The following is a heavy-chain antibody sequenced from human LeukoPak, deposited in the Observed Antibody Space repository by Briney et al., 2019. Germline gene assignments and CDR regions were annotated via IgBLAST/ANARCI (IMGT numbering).Heavy chain of an antibody. D-gene: IGHD6-13*01. Sequence: ASVKVSCKASGYTFTSYDINWVRQATGQGLEWMGWMNPNSGNTGYAQKFQGRVTMTRNTSISTAYMELSSLRSEDTAVYYCARGGIAAAGTLGPLTVNWFDPWGQGTLVTVSS. CDR2: MNPNSGNT. J-gene: IGHJ5*02. CDR1: GYTFTSYD. CDR3: ARGGIAAAGTLGPLTVNWFDP. V-gene: IGHV1-8*01.